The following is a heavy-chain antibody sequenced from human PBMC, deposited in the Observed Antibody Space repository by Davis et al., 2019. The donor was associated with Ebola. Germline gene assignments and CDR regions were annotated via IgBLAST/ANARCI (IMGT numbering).Heavy chain of an antibody. V-gene: IGHV4-39*07. CDR1: GGSISSGTYY. D-gene: IGHD6-6*01. CDR3: ARLSGLFSSSSGALYFDL. J-gene: IGHJ2*01. Sequence: SATLSLTCSVSGGSISSGTYYWGWVRQPPGKGLEWFGSIYYNGRTYYSSSLEGRVTILLDTSQNQFSLELRSVTAADTAVYFCARLSGLFSSSSGALYFDLWGRGTLVSVSS. CDR2: IYYNGRT.